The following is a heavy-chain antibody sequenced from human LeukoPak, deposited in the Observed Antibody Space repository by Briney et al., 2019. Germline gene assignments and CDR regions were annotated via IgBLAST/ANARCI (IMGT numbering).Heavy chain of an antibody. Sequence: ASVKVSCKASGYTFTSYGISWVRQAPGQGLEWMGSISAYNGNTNYAQKLQGRVTMTTDTSTSTAYMELRSLRSDDTAVYYCARRGYCSSTSCEKFDYWGQGTLVTVSS. CDR1: GYTFTSYG. J-gene: IGHJ4*02. CDR3: ARRGYCSSTSCEKFDY. V-gene: IGHV1-18*04. D-gene: IGHD2-2*01. CDR2: ISAYNGNT.